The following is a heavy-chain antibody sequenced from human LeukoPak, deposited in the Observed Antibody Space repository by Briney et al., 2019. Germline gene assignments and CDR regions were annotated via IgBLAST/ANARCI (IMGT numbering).Heavy chain of an antibody. CDR2: IYYSGST. Sequence: SETLSLTCTVSGGSISSSSYYWGWIRQLPGKGLKWIGSIYYSGSTYYNPSLKSRVTISVDTSKNQFSLKLSSVTAADTAVYYCARHGLGYCSGTSCYPFDYWGQGTLVTVSS. CDR3: ARHGLGYCSGTSCYPFDY. D-gene: IGHD2-2*01. CDR1: GGSISSSSYY. V-gene: IGHV4-39*01. J-gene: IGHJ4*02.